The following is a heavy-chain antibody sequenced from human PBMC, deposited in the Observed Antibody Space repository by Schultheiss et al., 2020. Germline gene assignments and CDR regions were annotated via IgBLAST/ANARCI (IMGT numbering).Heavy chain of an antibody. V-gene: IGHV4-61*08. CDR1: GGSISSGVYY. CDR2: IFHSGST. D-gene: IGHD4-17*01. CDR3: ARGRYDYGDYDAFDI. Sequence: ETLSLTCTVSGGSISSGVYYWSWIRQPPGKGLEWIGYIFHSGSTNYNPSLKSRVTISVDTSKNQFSLKLSSVTAADTAVYYCARGRYDYGDYDAFDIWGQGTMVTVSS. J-gene: IGHJ3*02.